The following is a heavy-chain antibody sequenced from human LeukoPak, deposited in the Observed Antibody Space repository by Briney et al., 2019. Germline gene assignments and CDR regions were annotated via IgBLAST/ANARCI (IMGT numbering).Heavy chain of an antibody. J-gene: IGHJ5*02. D-gene: IGHD3-10*02. CDR3: ARARLFSQFDP. V-gene: IGHV4-61*01. CDR1: GGSVSSGSYY. Sequence: PSETLSLTCTVSGGSVSSGSYYWSWIRQPPGKGLEWIGYIYYSGSTNYNPSLKSRVTISVDTSKNQFSLKLSSVTAADTAVYYCARARLFSQFDPRGQGTLVTVSS. CDR2: IYYSGST.